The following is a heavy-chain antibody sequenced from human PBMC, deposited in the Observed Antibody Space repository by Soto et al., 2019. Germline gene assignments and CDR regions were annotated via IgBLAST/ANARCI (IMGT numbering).Heavy chain of an antibody. CDR1: GFTFSSSA. J-gene: IGHJ4*02. CDR2: ISGSGGST. CDR3: AKSVMELLLLIDY. D-gene: IGHD3-3*01. V-gene: IGHV3-23*01. Sequence: EVQLLESGGGLVQPGGSLRLSCAASGFTFSSSAMSWVRQAPGKGLEWVSAISGSGGSTYYADSVKGRFTISRDNSKNTLYLQMNSLRAEATAVYYCAKSVMELLLLIDYWGQGTLVTVSS.